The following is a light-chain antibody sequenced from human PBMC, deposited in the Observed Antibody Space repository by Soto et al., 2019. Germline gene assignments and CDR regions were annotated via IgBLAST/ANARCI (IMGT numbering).Light chain of an antibody. CDR1: SSDIGAGYR. CDR3: QSFDSSLTGPI. Sequence: QSVLTQPPSVSGAPGERVTISCTGSSSDIGAGYRVRWYQQVPGTAPKLLISNNTNRPSGVPDRFSGSRSGTSASLAITGLQSEDEADYYCQSFDSSLTGPIFGVGTKLTVL. J-gene: IGLJ2*01. CDR2: NNT. V-gene: IGLV1-40*01.